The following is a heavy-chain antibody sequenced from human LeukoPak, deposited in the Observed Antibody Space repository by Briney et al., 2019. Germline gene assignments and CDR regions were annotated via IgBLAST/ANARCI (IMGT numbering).Heavy chain of an antibody. V-gene: IGHV4-39*01. J-gene: IGHJ4*02. CDR1: GGSISSSSYY. CDR2: IYYSGST. CDR3: ARSDRMDYFDY. Sequence: PSETLSLTCTVSGGSISSSSYYWGWIRQPPGKGLEWIGSIYYSGSTYYNPSLKSRVTISVDTSKNQFSLKLSSVTAADTAVYYCARSDRMDYFDYWGQGTLVTVSS. D-gene: IGHD2-8*01.